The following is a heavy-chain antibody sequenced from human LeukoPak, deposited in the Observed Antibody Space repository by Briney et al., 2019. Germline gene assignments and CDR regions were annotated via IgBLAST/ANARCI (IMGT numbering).Heavy chain of an antibody. D-gene: IGHD6-25*01. CDR2: IYSGGDT. CDR1: GLTVTSNY. Sequence: PGGPLRLSCAASGLTVTSNYMSWIRPAPGKGLEWVSVIYSGGDTYYAHSVKGRFTISRDNYKNTLYLQMNSLRAEDTAVYYCARPGYSTGAFDYWGQGTLVTVSS. J-gene: IGHJ4*02. CDR3: ARPGYSTGAFDY. V-gene: IGHV3-53*01.